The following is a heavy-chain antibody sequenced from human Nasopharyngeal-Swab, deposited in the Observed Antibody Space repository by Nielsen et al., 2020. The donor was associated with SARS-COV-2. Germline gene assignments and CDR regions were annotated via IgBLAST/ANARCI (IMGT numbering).Heavy chain of an antibody. D-gene: IGHD3-22*01. V-gene: IGHV3-23*01. CDR1: GFTFSSYA. CDR3: AKDDDSSGYHFDY. CDR2: ISGSGGST. J-gene: IGHJ4*02. Sequence: GGSLRLSCAASGFTFSSYAMSWVRQAPGKGLEWVSAISGSGGSTYYADSVKDRFTISRDNSKNTLYLQMNSLRAEDTAVYYCAKDDDSSGYHFDYWGQGTLVTVSS.